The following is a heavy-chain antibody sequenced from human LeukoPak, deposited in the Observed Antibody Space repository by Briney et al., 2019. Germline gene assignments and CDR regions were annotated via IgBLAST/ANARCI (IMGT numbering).Heavy chain of an antibody. J-gene: IGHJ5*02. CDR1: GGSISSSSYY. CDR2: IYYSGST. V-gene: IGHV4-39*01. CDR3: ARGGVAATLSWFDP. D-gene: IGHD2-15*01. Sequence: SETLSHTCTVSGGSISSSSYYWGWIRQPPGKGLEWIGSIYYSGSTYYNPSLKSRVTISVDTSKNQFSLKLSSVTAADTAVYYCARGGVAATLSWFDPWGQGTLVTVSS.